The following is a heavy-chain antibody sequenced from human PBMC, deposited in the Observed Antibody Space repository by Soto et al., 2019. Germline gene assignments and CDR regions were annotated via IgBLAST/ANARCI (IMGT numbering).Heavy chain of an antibody. CDR2: IYYSGST. CDR1: GGSISSGDYY. V-gene: IGHV4-30-4*01. CDR3: ARGHVGYYFDY. J-gene: IGHJ4*02. Sequence: PSETLSLTCTVSGGSISSGDYYWSWIRQPPGKGLEWIGYIYYSGSTYYNPSLKSRVTISVDTSKNQFSLKLSSVTAADTAVYYCARGHVGYYFDYWGQGTLVTVSS.